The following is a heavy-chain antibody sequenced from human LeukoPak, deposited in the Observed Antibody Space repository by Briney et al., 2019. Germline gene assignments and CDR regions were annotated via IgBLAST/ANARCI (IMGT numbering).Heavy chain of an antibody. D-gene: IGHD6-13*01. Sequence: GGSLRLSCAASGFTFSSYGMHWVRQAPGKGLEWVAVISYDGSNKYYADSVKGRFTISRDNSKNTLYLQMNSLRAEDTAVYYCARDPSSGYSSSWYPVGWFDPWGQGTLVTVSS. V-gene: IGHV3-30*03. CDR3: ARDPSSGYSSSWYPVGWFDP. J-gene: IGHJ5*02. CDR2: ISYDGSNK. CDR1: GFTFSSYG.